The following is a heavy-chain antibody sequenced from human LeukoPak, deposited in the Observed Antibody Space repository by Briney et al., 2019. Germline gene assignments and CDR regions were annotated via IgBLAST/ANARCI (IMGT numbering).Heavy chain of an antibody. J-gene: IGHJ4*02. CDR3: ARTPYCGGDCLRGGVDY. V-gene: IGHV3-11*04. CDR2: ISSSGSTI. D-gene: IGHD2-21*02. CDR1: GFTFSDYY. Sequence: AGGSLRLSCAASGFTFSDYYMSWIRQAPGKGLEWVSYISSSGSTIYYADSVKGRFTISRDNAKNSLYLQMNSLRAEDTAVYYCARTPYCGGDCLRGGVDYWGQGTLVTVSS.